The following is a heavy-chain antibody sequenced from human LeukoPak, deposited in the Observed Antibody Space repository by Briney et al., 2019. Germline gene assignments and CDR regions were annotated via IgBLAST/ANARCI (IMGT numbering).Heavy chain of an antibody. CDR3: ARVGITMVRGVIIGGDYYYYYMDV. D-gene: IGHD3-10*01. CDR1: GFTFSSYG. J-gene: IGHJ6*03. V-gene: IGHV3-23*01. Sequence: PGGSLRLSCAASGFTFSSYGMSWVRQAPGKGLEWVSAISGSGGSTYYADSVKGRFTISRDNSKNTLYLQMNSLRAEDTAVYYCARVGITMVRGVIIGGDYYYYYMDVWGKGTTVTISS. CDR2: ISGSGGST.